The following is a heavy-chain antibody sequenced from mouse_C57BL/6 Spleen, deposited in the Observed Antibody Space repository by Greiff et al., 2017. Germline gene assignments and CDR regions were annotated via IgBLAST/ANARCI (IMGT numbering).Heavy chain of an antibody. V-gene: IGHV3-1*01. Sequence: EVQLQQSGPGMVKPSQSLSLTCTVTGYSITSGYDWHWIRHFPGNKLEWMGYISYSGSTNYNPSLKSRISITHDTSKNHFFLKLNSVTTEDTATYYCAREGDYAMDYWGQGTSVTVSS. CDR3: AREGDYAMDY. CDR1: GYSITSGYD. CDR2: ISYSGST. J-gene: IGHJ4*01.